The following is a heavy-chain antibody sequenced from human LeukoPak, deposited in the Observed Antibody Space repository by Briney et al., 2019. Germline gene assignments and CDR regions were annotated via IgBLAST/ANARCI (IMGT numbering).Heavy chain of an antibody. D-gene: IGHD3-9*01. J-gene: IGHJ4*02. CDR3: ARSFAHYDILTGYLYYFDY. CDR2: INHSGST. V-gene: IGHV4-34*01. CDR1: GGSFSGYY. Sequence: SETLSLTCAVYGGSFSGYYWSWIRQPPGKGLEWIGEINHSGSTNYNPSLKSRVTISVDTSKNQFSLKLSSVTAADTAVYYCARSFAHYDILTGYLYYFDYWGQGTLVTVSS.